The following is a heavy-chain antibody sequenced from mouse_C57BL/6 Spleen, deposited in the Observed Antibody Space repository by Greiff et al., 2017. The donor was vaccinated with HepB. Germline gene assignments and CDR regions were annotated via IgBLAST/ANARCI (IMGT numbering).Heavy chain of an antibody. J-gene: IGHJ2*01. CDR2: IDPSDSYT. CDR1: GYTFTSYW. Sequence: QVHVKQSGAELVKPGASVKLSCKASGYTFTSYWMQWVKQRPGQGLEWIGEIDPSDSYTNYNQKFKGKATLTVDTSPSTAYMQLSSLTSEDSAVYYCARAKYSGSSYVRLHIDYWGQGTTLTVSS. CDR3: ARAKYSGSSYVRLHIDY. D-gene: IGHD1-1*01. V-gene: IGHV1-50*01.